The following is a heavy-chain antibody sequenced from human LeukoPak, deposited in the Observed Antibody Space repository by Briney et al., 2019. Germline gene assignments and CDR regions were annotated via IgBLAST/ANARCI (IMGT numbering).Heavy chain of an antibody. CDR3: VKAQMGGTFDY. CDR1: GFTFRSYA. D-gene: IGHD1-26*01. Sequence: GGSLRLSCSASGFTFRSYAMHWVRQAPGKGLEYVSGISSNGDGTYYADSVKGRFTVSRDNSKNTLHFLMSSLRVEDTAVYYCVKAQMGGTFDYWGQGTLVTVSS. V-gene: IGHV3-64*05. CDR2: ISSNGDGT. J-gene: IGHJ4*02.